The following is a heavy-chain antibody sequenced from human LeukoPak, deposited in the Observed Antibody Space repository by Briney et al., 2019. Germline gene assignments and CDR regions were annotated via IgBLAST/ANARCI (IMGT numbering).Heavy chain of an antibody. J-gene: IGHJ4*02. Sequence: GGSLRLSCAASGFTFNRAAISWVRQAPGKGLEWVSGISGSGGDTYYSDSVKGRFTISRDNAKTTVYLQMNSLRTEDTAEYYCAKEGRLTVAAVVVENYFDYWGQGTPVTVSA. D-gene: IGHD3-22*01. V-gene: IGHV3-23*01. CDR2: ISGSGGDT. CDR3: AKEGRLTVAAVVVENYFDY. CDR1: GFTFNRAA.